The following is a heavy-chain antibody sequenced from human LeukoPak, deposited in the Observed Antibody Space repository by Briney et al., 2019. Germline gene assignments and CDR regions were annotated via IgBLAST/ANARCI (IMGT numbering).Heavy chain of an antibody. CDR2: INSDGSTT. V-gene: IGHV3-74*01. CDR3: ATGGRYYFDY. Sequence: GGSQRLSCAAAGFTFSTYWMHWVPQAPGKGLVWVSRINSDGSTTNYADSVKGRFTISRDNAKNTLYLQMNSLRAEDTAVYYCATGGRYYFDYWGQGTLVTVSS. CDR1: GFTFSTYW. J-gene: IGHJ4*02.